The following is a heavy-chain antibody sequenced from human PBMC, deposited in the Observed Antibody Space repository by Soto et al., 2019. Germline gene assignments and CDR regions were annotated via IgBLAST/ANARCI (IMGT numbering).Heavy chain of an antibody. J-gene: IGHJ4*02. D-gene: IGHD3-3*02. CDR2: IYWNDDK. V-gene: IGHV2-5*01. CDR1: GFSLSTSGMG. Sequence: QITLKESGPTLVKPTQTLTLTCTFSGFSLSTSGMGVGWIRQPPGKALEWLALIYWNDDKRYSPYLKSRLTITKVPHDPSRDQVPLTMTDMDPVDTGPYYCARSPTPPGSSTPAYDYWGQGTPVTASS. CDR3: ARSPTPPGSSTPAYDY.